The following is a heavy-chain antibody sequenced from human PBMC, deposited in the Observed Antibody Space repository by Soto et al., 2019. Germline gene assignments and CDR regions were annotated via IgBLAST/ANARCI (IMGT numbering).Heavy chain of an antibody. D-gene: IGHD6-13*01. Sequence: GGSLRLSCAASGFTFSSYGMHWVRQAPGKGLEWVAVISYDGSNKYYADSVKGRFTISRDNSKNTLYLQMNSLRAEDTAVYYCAKGESSSSWYYFDYWGQGTLVTVSS. J-gene: IGHJ4*02. V-gene: IGHV3-30*18. CDR2: ISYDGSNK. CDR1: GFTFSSYG. CDR3: AKGESSSSWYYFDY.